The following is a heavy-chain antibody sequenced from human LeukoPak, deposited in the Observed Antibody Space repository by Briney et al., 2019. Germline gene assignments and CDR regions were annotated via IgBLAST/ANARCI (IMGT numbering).Heavy chain of an antibody. CDR1: GYTFTSYD. V-gene: IGHV1-46*03. D-gene: IGHD2-2*01. Sequence: ASVKVSCKASGYTFTSYDMHWVRQAPGQGLEWMGIINPSGGSTSYAQKFKGRVTMTRDTSTSTVYMELSSLRSEDTAVYYCARDPTGDCSSTSCLNWFDPWGEGTLVTVSS. CDR2: INPSGGST. J-gene: IGHJ5*02. CDR3: ARDPTGDCSSTSCLNWFDP.